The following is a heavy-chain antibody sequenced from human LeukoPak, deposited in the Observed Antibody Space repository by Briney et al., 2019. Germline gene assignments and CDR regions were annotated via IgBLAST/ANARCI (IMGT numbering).Heavy chain of an antibody. CDR2: IYYSGST. D-gene: IGHD3-16*01. CDR3: AGRYDYFDY. CDR1: GDSINSGAYY. Sequence: SETLSLTCTVSGDSINSGAYYWTWIRQPPGKGLEWIGYIYYSGSTNYNPSLKSRVTISVDTSKNQFSLKLSSVTAADTAVYYCAGRYDYFDYWGQGTLVTVSS. V-gene: IGHV4-61*08. J-gene: IGHJ4*02.